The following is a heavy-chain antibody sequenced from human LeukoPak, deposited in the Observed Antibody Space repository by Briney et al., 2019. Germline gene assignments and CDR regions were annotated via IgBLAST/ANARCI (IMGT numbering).Heavy chain of an antibody. D-gene: IGHD3-16*01. CDR2: ISSRGTTI. Sequence: GGSLRLSCAASGFTFGDYYMSWIRQAPGKGLEWLSYISSRGTTIYYGDSVKGRFTISRDNSMNLLYLRMNGLRAEDTAVYYCARELPTLNPSDVYAFDIWGQGTLVTVSS. V-gene: IGHV3-11*01. J-gene: IGHJ3*02. CDR3: ARELPTLNPSDVYAFDI. CDR1: GFTFGDYY.